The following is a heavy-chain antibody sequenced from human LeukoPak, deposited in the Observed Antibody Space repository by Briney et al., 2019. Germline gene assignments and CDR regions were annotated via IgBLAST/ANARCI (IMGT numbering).Heavy chain of an antibody. D-gene: IGHD2/OR15-2a*01. CDR1: GGTFSSYA. V-gene: IGHV1-69*05. CDR2: IIPIFGTA. J-gene: IGHJ5*02. Sequence: SVKVSCKASGGTFSSYAISWVRQAPGQGPEWMGGIIPIFGTANYAQKFQGRVTITTDESTSTAYMELSSLRSEDTAVYYCARGGNIPLGWFDPWGQGTLVTVSS. CDR3: ARGGNIPLGWFDP.